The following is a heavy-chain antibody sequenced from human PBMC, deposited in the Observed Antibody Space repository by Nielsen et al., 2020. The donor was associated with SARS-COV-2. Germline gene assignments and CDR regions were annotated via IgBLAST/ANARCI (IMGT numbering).Heavy chain of an antibody. CDR2: ISSSGSFT. V-gene: IGHV3-11*06. D-gene: IGHD2-15*01. CDR3: VRESSTYYIDY. Sequence: GESLKISCAASGFMVSDSYMSWIRQTPGKGLEWISYISSSGSFTNYADSVRGRFTISRDNGKNSLYLQMSSLRAEDTGVYYCVRESSTYYIDYWGQGILVTVSS. CDR1: GFMVSDSY. J-gene: IGHJ4*02.